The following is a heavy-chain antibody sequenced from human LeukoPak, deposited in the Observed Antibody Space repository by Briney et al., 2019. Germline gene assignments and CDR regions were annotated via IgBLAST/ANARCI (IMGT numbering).Heavy chain of an antibody. Sequence: SETLSLTCGVSGGSISSTNWWSWVRQPPGQGLEWIGSIYYSGSTFYNPSLKSRVTISVDTSKNQFSLKLSSVTAADTAVYYCAKTITIFGVVIEEPPGIFWFDPWGQGTLVTVSS. CDR3: AKTITIFGVVIEEPPGIFWFDP. J-gene: IGHJ5*02. D-gene: IGHD3-3*01. CDR2: IYYSGST. V-gene: IGHV4-4*02. CDR1: GGSISSTNW.